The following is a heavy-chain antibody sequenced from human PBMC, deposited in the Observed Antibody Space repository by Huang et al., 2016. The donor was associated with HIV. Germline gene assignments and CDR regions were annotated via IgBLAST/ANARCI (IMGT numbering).Heavy chain of an antibody. CDR3: ATKTGAMDI. J-gene: IGHJ6*02. D-gene: IGHD1-7*01. CDR1: TFSFGAYW. V-gene: IGHV3-7*01. CDR2: IKQDESEK. Sequence: VESGGRLVQPGGSIRLSCVGSTFSFGAYWMSWVRQTAGKGLEWVANIKQDESEKDYVESVKGRFNISRDNAKKILFLQMDNVRVEDTATYYCATKTGAMDIWGQGTAVTVS.